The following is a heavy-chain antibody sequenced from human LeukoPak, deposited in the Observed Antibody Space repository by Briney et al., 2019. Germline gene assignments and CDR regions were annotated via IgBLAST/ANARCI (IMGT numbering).Heavy chain of an antibody. CDR1: GYTFTSHG. CDR2: ISAYDGNT. D-gene: IGHD3-10*01. J-gene: IGHJ5*02. CDR3: ARDPPSYYYGSGRDWFDP. Sequence: GASVKVSCKASGYTFTSHGISWVRQAPGQGLEWMGWISAYDGNTNYAQKLQGRVTMTTDTSTSTAYMERRSLRSDDTAVYYCARDPPSYYYGSGRDWFDPWGQGTLVTVSS. V-gene: IGHV1-18*01.